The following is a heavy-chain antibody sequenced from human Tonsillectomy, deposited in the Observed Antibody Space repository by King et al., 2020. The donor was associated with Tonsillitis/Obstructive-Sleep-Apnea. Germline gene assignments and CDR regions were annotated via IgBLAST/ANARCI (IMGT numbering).Heavy chain of an antibody. CDR2: INHSGST. Sequence: VQLQQWGAGLLKPSETLSLTCAVYGGSFSGYYWSWIRQPPGKGLEWIGEINHSGSTNYNPSLKSRVTISVDTSKNQFSLKLSSVTAADTAVYYCARGLRILDFWSGYYTAWFDPWGQGTLVTVSS. CDR1: GGSFSGYY. J-gene: IGHJ5*02. CDR3: ARGLRILDFWSGYYTAWFDP. V-gene: IGHV4-34*01. D-gene: IGHD3-3*01.